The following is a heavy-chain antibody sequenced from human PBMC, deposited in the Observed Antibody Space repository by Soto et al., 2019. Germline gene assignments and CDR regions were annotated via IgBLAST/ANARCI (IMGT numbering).Heavy chain of an antibody. V-gene: IGHV4-61*01. J-gene: IGHJ6*02. D-gene: IGHD3-9*01. CDR2: IYYSGST. CDR3: ARDHVEMATIFYYYYGMDV. Sequence: SETLSLTCTVSGGSVSSGSYYWSWIRQPPGKGLEWIGYIYYSGSTNYNPSLKSRVTISVDTSRSQFSLKLSSVTAADTAVYYCARDHVEMATIFYYYYGMDVWGQGTTVTVSS. CDR1: GGSVSSGSYY.